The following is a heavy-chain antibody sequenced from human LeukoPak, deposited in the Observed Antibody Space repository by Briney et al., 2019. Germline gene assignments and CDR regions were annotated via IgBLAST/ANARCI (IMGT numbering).Heavy chain of an antibody. J-gene: IGHJ4*02. Sequence: GASVKVSCKVSGYTLTELSMHWVRQAPGKGLEWMGGFDPEDGETIYAQKFQGRVTMTEDTSTDTAYMELSSLRSEDTAVYYCATPPITMVRGVIIEMADYWGQGTLVTVSS. V-gene: IGHV1-24*01. D-gene: IGHD3-10*01. CDR1: GYTLTELS. CDR3: ATPPITMVRGVIIEMADY. CDR2: FDPEDGET.